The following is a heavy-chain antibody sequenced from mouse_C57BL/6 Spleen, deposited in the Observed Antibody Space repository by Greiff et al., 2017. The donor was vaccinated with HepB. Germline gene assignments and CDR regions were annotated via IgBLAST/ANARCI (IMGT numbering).Heavy chain of an antibody. CDR1: GFTFSNYW. Sequence: EVQLVESGGGLVQPGGSMKLSCVASGFTFSNYWMNWVRQSPEKGLEWVAQIRLKSDNYATHYAESVKGRFTISRDDSKSSVYLQMNNLRAEDTGIYYCTDWDVGDYFDYWGQGTTLTVSS. CDR3: TDWDVGDYFDY. J-gene: IGHJ2*01. CDR2: IRLKSDNYAT. D-gene: IGHD4-1*01. V-gene: IGHV6-3*01.